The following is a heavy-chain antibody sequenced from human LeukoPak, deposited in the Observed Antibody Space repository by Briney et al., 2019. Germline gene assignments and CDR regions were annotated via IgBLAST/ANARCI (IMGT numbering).Heavy chain of an antibody. Sequence: SETLSLTCTVSGGSISSYYWSWIRQPPGKGLEWIGYIYYSGSTSYNPSLKSRVTISVDTSKNQFSLKLSSVTAADTAVYYCARDVWSGNYQVFDIWGQGTVVTVSS. CDR3: ARDVWSGNYQVFDI. D-gene: IGHD3-3*01. CDR1: GGSISSYY. J-gene: IGHJ3*02. V-gene: IGHV4-59*01. CDR2: IYYSGST.